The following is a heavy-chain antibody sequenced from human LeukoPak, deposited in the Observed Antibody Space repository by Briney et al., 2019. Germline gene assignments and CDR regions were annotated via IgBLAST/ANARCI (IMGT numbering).Heavy chain of an antibody. D-gene: IGHD4-23*01. Sequence: PSETLSLTCTVSGGSISSSSYYWGWIRQPPGKGLEWIGSIYYSGSTYYNPSLKSRVTISVDTSKNQFSLKLSSVTAADTAVYYCARHPLPGGNSFDYWGQGTLVTVSS. CDR2: IYYSGST. V-gene: IGHV4-39*01. J-gene: IGHJ4*02. CDR1: GGSISSSSYY. CDR3: ARHPLPGGNSFDY.